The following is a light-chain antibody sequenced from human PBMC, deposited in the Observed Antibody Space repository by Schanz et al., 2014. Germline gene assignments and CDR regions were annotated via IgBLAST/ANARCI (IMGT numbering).Light chain of an antibody. V-gene: IGLV2-14*03. CDR3: CSYAGSPWL. CDR2: DVT. Sequence: QSAPTQPASVSGSPGQSITISCTGTSSDVGAYNYVSWYQHHPGKAPRLMIYDVTNRPSGVSDRFSGSKSGNTASLTISGLQAEDEADYYCCSYAGSPWLFGGGTKLTVL. CDR1: SSDVGAYNY. J-gene: IGLJ3*02.